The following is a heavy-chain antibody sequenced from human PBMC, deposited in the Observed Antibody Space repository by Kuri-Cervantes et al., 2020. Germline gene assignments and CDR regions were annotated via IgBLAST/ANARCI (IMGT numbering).Heavy chain of an antibody. J-gene: IGHJ5*02. Sequence: ASVKVSCKASGYTFTSYDVNWVRQAPGQRLEWMGWSNAGNGNTKYSQEFQGRVTITRDTSASTAYMELSSLRSEDTAVYYCARSYGDYVNWFDPWGQGTLVTVSS. V-gene: IGHV1-3*02. CDR3: ARSYGDYVNWFDP. CDR1: GYTFTSYD. D-gene: IGHD4-17*01. CDR2: SNAGNGNT.